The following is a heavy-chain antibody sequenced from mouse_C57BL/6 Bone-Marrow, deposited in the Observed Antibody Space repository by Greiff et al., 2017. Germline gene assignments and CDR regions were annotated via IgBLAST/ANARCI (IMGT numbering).Heavy chain of an antibody. Sequence: EVKLVESGGGLVQPKGSLKLSCAASGFSFNTYAMNWVRQAPGKGLEWVARIRSKSNNYATYYADSVKDRFTISRDDSESMRYLQMNNLKTEDTAMYYGVRLGLRLRGGAMDYWGQGTSVTVSS. J-gene: IGHJ4*01. CDR3: VRLGLRLRGGAMDY. D-gene: IGHD3-2*02. CDR1: GFSFNTYA. V-gene: IGHV10-1*01. CDR2: IRSKSNNYAT.